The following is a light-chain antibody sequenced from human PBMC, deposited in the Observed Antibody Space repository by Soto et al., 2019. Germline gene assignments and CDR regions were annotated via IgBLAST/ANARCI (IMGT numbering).Light chain of an antibody. CDR2: TDN. Sequence: QSVLTQPPSASGTPGQRVTISCSGSSSNIGNDYVYWYQHLPGTAPRLLIYTDNQRPPGVPDRFSGSKSGTSASLLISGLRSEDEADYYCAAWDHSLSAWVFGGGTKVTVL. CDR1: SSNIGNDY. J-gene: IGLJ3*02. CDR3: AAWDHSLSAWV. V-gene: IGLV1-47*02.